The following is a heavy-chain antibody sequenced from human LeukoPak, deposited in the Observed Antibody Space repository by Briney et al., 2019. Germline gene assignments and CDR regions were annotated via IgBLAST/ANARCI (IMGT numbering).Heavy chain of an antibody. CDR3: TAAFYYSPTYYLDN. D-gene: IGHD2/OR15-2a*01. CDR2: TRNKANSYTT. J-gene: IGHJ4*02. CDR1: GFTFSDHY. Sequence: QPGGSLRLSCAASGFTFSDHYMDWVRQAPGEGLEWVGRTRNKANSYTTEYAASVKGRFTISRDDSKKSLYLQMNSLKTEDTAIYYCTAAFYYSPTYYLDNWGQGTPVSVSS. V-gene: IGHV3-72*01.